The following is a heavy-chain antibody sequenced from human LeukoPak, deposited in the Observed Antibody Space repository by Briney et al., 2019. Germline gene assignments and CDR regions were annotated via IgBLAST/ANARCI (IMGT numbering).Heavy chain of an antibody. Sequence: GSLRLSCAASGFTFSSYAMSWGRQAPGEGVEWVSAISGSGGSTYYADSVKGRFTISRDNSKNTLYLQMNSLRAEDTAVYYCAKVAGLVRGAFDIWGQGTMVTVSS. CDR1: GFTFSSYA. J-gene: IGHJ3*02. CDR2: ISGSGGST. CDR3: AKVAGLVRGAFDI. V-gene: IGHV3-23*01. D-gene: IGHD6-19*01.